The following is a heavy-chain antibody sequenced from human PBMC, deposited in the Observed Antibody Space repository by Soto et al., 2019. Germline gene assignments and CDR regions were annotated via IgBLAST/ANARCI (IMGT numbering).Heavy chain of an antibody. D-gene: IGHD1-1*01. CDR3: ARARTPALNNWFDP. Sequence: LRLSCAASGFTFSSYSMNWVRQAPGKGLEWVSSISSSSSYIYYADSVKGRFTISRDNAKNSLYLQMNSLRAEDTAVYYCARARTPALNNWFDPWGQGTLVTVSS. CDR1: GFTFSSYS. J-gene: IGHJ5*02. CDR2: ISSSSSYI. V-gene: IGHV3-21*01.